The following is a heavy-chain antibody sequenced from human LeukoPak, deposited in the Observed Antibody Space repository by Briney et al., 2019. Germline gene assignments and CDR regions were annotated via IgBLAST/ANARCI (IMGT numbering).Heavy chain of an antibody. V-gene: IGHV3-23*01. J-gene: IGHJ4*02. CDR1: GFTFRTYA. CDR2: ISTTGEST. CDR3: AKLSPRWELLNYFDY. Sequence: GGSLRLSCAASGFTFRTYAMSWVRQAPGKGLEWVSGISTTGESTYYAESVKGRFTISRDNSKNTLYLRMNSLRAEDTAVFYCAKLSPRWELLNYFDYWGQGTQVTVSS. D-gene: IGHD1-26*01.